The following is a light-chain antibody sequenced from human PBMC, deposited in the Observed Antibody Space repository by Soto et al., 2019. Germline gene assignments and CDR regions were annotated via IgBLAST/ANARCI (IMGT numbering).Light chain of an antibody. CDR3: CSYAGSYTWV. CDR1: SSDVGGYNY. J-gene: IGLJ3*02. CDR2: DVS. Sequence: QSALTQPRSVSGSPGQSVTISCTGTSSDVGGYNYVSWYQQHPGKAPKLMIYDVSKRPSGVPDRFSGSKSGNTASLTISGLQAEDEPDYYFCSYAGSYTWVFGGGTKLTVL. V-gene: IGLV2-11*01.